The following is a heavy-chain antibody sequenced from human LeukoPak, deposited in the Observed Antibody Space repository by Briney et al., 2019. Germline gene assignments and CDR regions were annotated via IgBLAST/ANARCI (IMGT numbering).Heavy chain of an antibody. CDR1: GGSISSGSYY. D-gene: IGHD2-8*01. CDR2: IYTSGST. V-gene: IGHV4-61*02. Sequence: SQTLSLTCTVSGGSISSGSYYWSWIRQPAGKGLEWIGRIYTSGSTNYNPSLKSRVTISVDTSKNQFSLKLSSVTAADTAVYSCARGIVLMVYAPDYMDVWGKGTTVTVSS. J-gene: IGHJ6*03. CDR3: ARGIVLMVYAPDYMDV.